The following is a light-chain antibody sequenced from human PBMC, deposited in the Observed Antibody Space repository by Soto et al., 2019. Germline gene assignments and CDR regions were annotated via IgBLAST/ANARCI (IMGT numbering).Light chain of an antibody. CDR1: SSDIGGYNY. J-gene: IGLJ1*01. CDR2: EVT. Sequence: QSVLTQPPSESGSPGQSVTISCTGTSSDIGGYNYVSWYQQHPGKAPKLRHYEVTKRPSGVPDRFSGSRCGNTASLTVSGPRAEGEADYYCCSSAGNNYHYVFGTGSKVTVL. V-gene: IGLV2-8*01. CDR3: CSSAGNNYHYV.